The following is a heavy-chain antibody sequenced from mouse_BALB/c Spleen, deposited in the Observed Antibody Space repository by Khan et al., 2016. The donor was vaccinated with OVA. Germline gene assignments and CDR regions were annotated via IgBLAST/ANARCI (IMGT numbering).Heavy chain of an antibody. D-gene: IGHD2-10*01. CDR2: IWSDGSA. CDR3: ARQPYYHYYIMDY. Sequence: QVQLKESGPGLVAPSQSLSITCTISGFSLTNYGVHWVRQPPGKGLEWLVVIWSDGSATYNSALKSRLSISKDNSKNQVFLKMNSLQTDDTDMYYCARQPYYHYYIMDYWGQGTSVTVSS. V-gene: IGHV2-6-1*01. CDR1: GFSLTNYG. J-gene: IGHJ4*01.